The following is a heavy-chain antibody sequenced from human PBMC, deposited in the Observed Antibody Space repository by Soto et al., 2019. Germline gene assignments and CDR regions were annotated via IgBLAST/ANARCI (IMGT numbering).Heavy chain of an antibody. V-gene: IGHV3-23*01. Sequence: GGSLRLSCAASGFTFSSYAMSWVRKAPGKGLEWVSAISGSGGSTYYADSVKGRFTISRDNSKNTLYLQMNSLRAEDTAVYYCAKRLSYYDSSGLYYFDYWGQGTLVTVSS. CDR3: AKRLSYYDSSGLYYFDY. D-gene: IGHD3-22*01. CDR1: GFTFSSYA. J-gene: IGHJ4*02. CDR2: ISGSGGST.